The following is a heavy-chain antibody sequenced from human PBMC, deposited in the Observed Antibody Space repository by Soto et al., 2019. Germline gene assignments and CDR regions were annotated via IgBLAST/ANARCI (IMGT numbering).Heavy chain of an antibody. CDR1: GFSLNTHY. CDR2: VSPSSGGR. Sequence: QLLQSGAEVKKPGASVRVSCKAFGFSLNTHYIHWVRQAPGQGLEWMGVVSPSSGGRSFAQKFQDRVTLTMDTSTSTAYMELSSLRSEDTAVYYCTRDSGGTWIDFDYWGQGTLVTVSS. V-gene: IGHV1-46*02. D-gene: IGHD5-12*01. J-gene: IGHJ4*02. CDR3: TRDSGGTWIDFDY.